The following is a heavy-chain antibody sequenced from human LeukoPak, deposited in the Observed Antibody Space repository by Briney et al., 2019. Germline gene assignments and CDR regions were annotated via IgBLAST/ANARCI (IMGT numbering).Heavy chain of an antibody. J-gene: IGHJ5*02. V-gene: IGHV4-59*08. Sequence: SETLSLTCTVSGGSISSYYWSWIRQPPGKGLEWIGYINYSGSTNYNPSLKSRVTISVDTSKNQFSLKLSSVTAADTAVYYCARGAMAAAGLNWFDPWGQGTLVTVSS. CDR2: INYSGST. CDR3: ARGAMAAAGLNWFDP. D-gene: IGHD6-13*01. CDR1: GGSISSYY.